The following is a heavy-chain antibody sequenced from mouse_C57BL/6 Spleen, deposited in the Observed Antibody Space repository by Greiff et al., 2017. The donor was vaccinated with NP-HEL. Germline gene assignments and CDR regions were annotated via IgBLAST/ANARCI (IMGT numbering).Heavy chain of an antibody. CDR3: VRQDYDYDGFAY. CDR2: IRSKSNNYAT. Sequence: EVHLVESGGGLVQPKGSLKLSCAASGFSFNTYAMNWVRQAPGKGLEWVARIRSKSNNYATYYADSVKDRFTISRDDSESMLYLQMNNLKTEDTAMYYCVRQDYDYDGFAYWGQGTLVTVSA. D-gene: IGHD2-4*01. J-gene: IGHJ3*01. CDR1: GFSFNTYA. V-gene: IGHV10-1*01.